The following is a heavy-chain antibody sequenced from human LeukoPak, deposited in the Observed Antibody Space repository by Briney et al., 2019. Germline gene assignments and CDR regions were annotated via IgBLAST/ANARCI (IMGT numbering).Heavy chain of an antibody. CDR3: ARSLRYYYDSSGYRSYYGMDV. J-gene: IGHJ6*02. CDR1: GGSISSYY. V-gene: IGHV4-59*01. D-gene: IGHD3-22*01. CDR2: IYYSGST. Sequence: KASETLSLTCTVSGGSISSYYWSWIRQPPGKGLEWSGYIYYSGSTNYNPSLKSRVTISVDTSKNQFSLKLSSVTAADTAVYYCARSLRYYYDSSGYRSYYGMDVWGQGTTVTVSS.